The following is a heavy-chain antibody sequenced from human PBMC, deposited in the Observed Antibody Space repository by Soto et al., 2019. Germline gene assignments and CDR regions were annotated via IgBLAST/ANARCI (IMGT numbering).Heavy chain of an antibody. Sequence: GVSLRLSCAASGFTVSSNYMSWVRQAPGKGLEWVSVIYSGGSTYYADSVKGRFTISRHNSKNTLYLQMNSLRAEDTAVYYCARFDKSSGWYSVYWGQGTLVTVSS. CDR2: IYSGGST. D-gene: IGHD6-19*01. J-gene: IGHJ4*02. CDR3: ARFDKSSGWYSVY. CDR1: GFTVSSNY. V-gene: IGHV3-53*04.